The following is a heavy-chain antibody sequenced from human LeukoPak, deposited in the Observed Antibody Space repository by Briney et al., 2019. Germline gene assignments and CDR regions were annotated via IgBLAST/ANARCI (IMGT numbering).Heavy chain of an antibody. V-gene: IGHV4-34*10. CDR2: INQSEST. D-gene: IGHD6-19*01. Sequence: PSETLSLTCTVSGGSFSSYYWNWICQPQRPGMGLNGEINQSESTNYNSTLNSSISISIAMYKRQFSLWLKFVTATAAALSYCARCDRGGWFFDSWGQGALVTVSS. J-gene: IGHJ5*01. CDR3: ARCDRGGWFFDS. CDR1: GGSFSSYY.